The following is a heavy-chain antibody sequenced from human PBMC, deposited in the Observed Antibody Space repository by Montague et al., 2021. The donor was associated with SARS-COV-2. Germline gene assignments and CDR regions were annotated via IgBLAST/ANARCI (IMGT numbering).Heavy chain of an antibody. CDR2: IYYTGNT. D-gene: IGHD3-22*01. V-gene: IGHV4-39*02. CDR3: ARLKRYFDSSGSPSAFDF. CDR1: GGSITNNIDY. Sequence: SETLSLTCTVSGGSITNNIDYWAWIRQPPGKGLEWIGSIYYTGNTYYKPSLESRVTISAVTSKNHFTLKLSSVTAAETAVYYCARLKRYFDSSGSPSAFDFWGQGTKVTASS. J-gene: IGHJ3*01.